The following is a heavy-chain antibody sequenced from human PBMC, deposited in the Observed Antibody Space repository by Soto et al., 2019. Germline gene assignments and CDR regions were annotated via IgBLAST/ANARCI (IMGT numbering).Heavy chain of an antibody. CDR3: ARDLTDLLYFDY. J-gene: IGHJ4*02. V-gene: IGHV4-31*03. CDR1: GGSISSGGYY. D-gene: IGHD3-10*01. CDR2: IYYSGST. Sequence: QVQLQESGPGLVKTSQTLSLTCTVSGGSISSGGYYWSWIRQHPGKGLEWIGYIYYSGSTYYNPSLKSRVTISVDTSKNQFSLKLSSVTAADTAVYYCARDLTDLLYFDYWGQGTLVTVSS.